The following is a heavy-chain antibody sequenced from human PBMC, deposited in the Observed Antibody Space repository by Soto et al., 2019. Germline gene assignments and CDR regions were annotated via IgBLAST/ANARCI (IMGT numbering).Heavy chain of an antibody. V-gene: IGHV4-30-4*01. D-gene: IGHD3-22*01. CDR2: IYYSGST. CDR1: GGSISSGDYY. J-gene: IGHJ5*02. Sequence: KQSQTLSLTCTVSGGSISSGDYYWSWIRQPPGKGLEWIGYIYYSGSTYYNPSLKSRVTISVDTSKNQFSLKLSSVTAADTAVYYCATYDSSGYRNWFDPWGQGTLVTVSS. CDR3: ATYDSSGYRNWFDP.